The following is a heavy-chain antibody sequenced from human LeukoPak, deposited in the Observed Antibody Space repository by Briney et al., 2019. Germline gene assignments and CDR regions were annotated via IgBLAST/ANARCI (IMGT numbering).Heavy chain of an antibody. V-gene: IGHV3-23*01. Sequence: GGSLRLSCAASGFTFSSYAMSWVRQAPGKGLEWVSAISGSGGSTYYADSVKGRFTISRDNSKNTLYLQMNSLRAEDTAVYYCAKDFDGSTWFGRNYMDVWGKGTTVTVSS. D-gene: IGHD6-13*01. CDR3: AKDFDGSTWFGRNYMDV. J-gene: IGHJ6*03. CDR1: GFTFSSYA. CDR2: ISGSGGST.